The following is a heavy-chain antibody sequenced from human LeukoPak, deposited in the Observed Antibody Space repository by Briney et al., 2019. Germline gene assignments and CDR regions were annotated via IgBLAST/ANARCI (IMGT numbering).Heavy chain of an antibody. V-gene: IGHV1-18*01. CDR1: GYTFTSYG. D-gene: IGHD3-10*01. CDR2: ISAYNGNT. J-gene: IGHJ4*02. Sequence: ASVTVSCKASGYTFTSYGISWVRQAPGQGLEWMGWISAYNGNTNYAQKLQGRVTMTTDTSTSTAYMELRSLRSDDTAVYYCARAMMVRGVIIPSYWGQGTLVTVSS. CDR3: ARAMMVRGVIIPSY.